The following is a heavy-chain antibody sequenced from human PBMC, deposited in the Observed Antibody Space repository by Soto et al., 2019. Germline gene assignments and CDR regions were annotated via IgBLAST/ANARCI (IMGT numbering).Heavy chain of an antibody. CDR2: IYYTGST. V-gene: IGHV4-31*03. Sequence: PSETLSLTCTVSCGSISNGGYYWTWIRQHPGKGLEAIGHIYYTGSTFYNPSLKGRVAISIDTSKNQFSLKLTSVTAADTAIYYCARNQITYYDNMNGSLYYFDCWGQGTLVTVSS. J-gene: IGHJ4*02. CDR1: CGSISNGGYY. D-gene: IGHD3-22*01. CDR3: ARNQITYYDNMNGSLYYFDC.